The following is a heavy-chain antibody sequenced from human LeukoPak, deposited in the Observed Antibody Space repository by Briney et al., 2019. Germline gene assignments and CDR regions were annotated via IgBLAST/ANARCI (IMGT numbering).Heavy chain of an antibody. D-gene: IGHD4-17*01. CDR2: INHSGST. J-gene: IGHJ4*02. V-gene: IGHV4-34*01. Sequence: SETLSLTCAVYGGSFSGYYWSWIRQPPGKGLEWIGEINHSGSTNYNPSLKRRVTISVDTSKNQFSLKLSSVTAADTAVYYCARTHYGDLLFDYWGQGTLVTVSS. CDR1: GGSFSGYY. CDR3: ARTHYGDLLFDY.